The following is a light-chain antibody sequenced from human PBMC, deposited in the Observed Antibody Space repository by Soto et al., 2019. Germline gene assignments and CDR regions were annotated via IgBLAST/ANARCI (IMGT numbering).Light chain of an antibody. Sequence: DIQMTQSPSSLSASVGDRVTITCRASQNISNYLNWYQQKPRKAPKLLIYDAFILQSGFLSRFSGSGSGTEFTLTISSLQPEDFATYYCQQIFITPRTFGQGTKVDIK. CDR3: QQIFITPRT. J-gene: IGKJ1*01. CDR2: DAF. V-gene: IGKV1-39*01. CDR1: QNISNY.